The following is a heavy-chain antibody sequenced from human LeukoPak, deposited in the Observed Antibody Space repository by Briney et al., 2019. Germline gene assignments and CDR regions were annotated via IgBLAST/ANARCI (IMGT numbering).Heavy chain of an antibody. V-gene: IGHV3-23*01. D-gene: IGHD2-21*01. CDR3: AKERAYCGGDCPNWFDP. CDR1: GFTFSSYA. J-gene: IGHJ5*02. CDR2: ISGSGGST. Sequence: PGGSLRLSCAASGFTFSSYAMSWVRQAPGKGLELVSAISGSGGSTYYADSVKGRFTISRDNSKNTLYLQMNSLRAEDTAVYYCAKERAYCGGDCPNWFDPWGQGTLVTVSS.